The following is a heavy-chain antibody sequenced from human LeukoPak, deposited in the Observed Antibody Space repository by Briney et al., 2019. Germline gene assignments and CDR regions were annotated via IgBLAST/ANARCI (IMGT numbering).Heavy chain of an antibody. J-gene: IGHJ4*02. D-gene: IGHD5-24*01. CDR2: IYYSGST. V-gene: IGHV4-31*03. CDR1: GGSISSGGYY. Sequence: PSETLSLTCTVSGGSISSGGYYWSWIRQHPGKGLEWIGYIYYSGSTYYNPSLKSRVTISVDTSKNQFSLKLSSVTAADTAVYYCARDVGGWLQFALWGQGTLVTVSS. CDR3: ARDVGGWLQFAL.